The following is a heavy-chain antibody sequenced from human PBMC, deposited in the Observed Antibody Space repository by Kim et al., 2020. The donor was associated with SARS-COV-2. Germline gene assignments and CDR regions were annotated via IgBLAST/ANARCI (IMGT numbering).Heavy chain of an antibody. CDR1: GYSFTSYW. Sequence: GESLKISCKGSGYSFTSYWIGWVRQMPGKGLEWMGIIYPGDSDTRYSPSFQGQVTISADKSISTAYLQCSSLKASDTAMYYCARQVTMVRGVIRRYGMDVWGQGTTVTVSS. D-gene: IGHD3-10*01. CDR3: ARQVTMVRGVIRRYGMDV. J-gene: IGHJ6*02. CDR2: IYPGDSDT. V-gene: IGHV5-51*01.